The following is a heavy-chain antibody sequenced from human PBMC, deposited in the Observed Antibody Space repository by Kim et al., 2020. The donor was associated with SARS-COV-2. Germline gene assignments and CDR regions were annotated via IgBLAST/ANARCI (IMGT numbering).Heavy chain of an antibody. Sequence: GGSLRLSCAVSGFTFSSYAMSWVRQAPGKGLEWVSTISGSGGSTYYADSVKGRFTISRDNSKNTLYLQMNSLRAEDTAVYYCAKATYEVPSPMRDVEGFFDYWGQGTLVTVSS. D-gene: IGHD2-2*01. CDR1: GFTFSSYA. V-gene: IGHV3-23*01. CDR2: ISGSGGST. CDR3: AKATYEVPSPMRDVEGFFDY. J-gene: IGHJ4*02.